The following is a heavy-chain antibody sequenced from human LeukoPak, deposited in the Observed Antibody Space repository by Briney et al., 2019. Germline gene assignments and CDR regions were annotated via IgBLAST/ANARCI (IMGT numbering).Heavy chain of an antibody. Sequence: GGSLRLSCAASGFTFSSYSMNWVRQAPGKGLEWLSSISSSSSYIYYADSVKGRFTISRDSAKNSLYLQMNSLRAEGTAVYYCARGLIAAAGYFDYWGQGTLVTVSS. CDR2: ISSSSSYI. CDR1: GFTFSSYS. V-gene: IGHV3-21*01. D-gene: IGHD6-13*01. CDR3: ARGLIAAAGYFDY. J-gene: IGHJ4*02.